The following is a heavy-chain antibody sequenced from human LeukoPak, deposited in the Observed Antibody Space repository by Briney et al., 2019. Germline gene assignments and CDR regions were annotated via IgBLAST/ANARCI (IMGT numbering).Heavy chain of an antibody. V-gene: IGHV3-21*01. CDR3: ARDQYGSGDGYYMDL. CDR1: GFTFSSFW. CDR2: ISGSGGST. Sequence: GGSLRLACPASGFTFSSFWMSWVRQAPGKRLEWVSSISGSGGSTYYADSVKGRFTISRDSAKNSLYLQMNSLRSEDTALYYCARDQYGSGDGYYMDLWGKGTTVTISS. J-gene: IGHJ6*03. D-gene: IGHD3-10*01.